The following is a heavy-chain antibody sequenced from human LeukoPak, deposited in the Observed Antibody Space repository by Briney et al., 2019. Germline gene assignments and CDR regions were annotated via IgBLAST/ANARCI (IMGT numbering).Heavy chain of an antibody. D-gene: IGHD3-22*01. CDR1: GSTFTSYG. Sequence: ASVTLSCKASGSTFTSYGINWVRQAPGQGLGWMGWFSVFNGETKYAQKLQGRVTMTADTSTYTAYMELRSLRSDDTAIYCCARSITTEQDLGDYWGEGALVAVSS. CDR3: ARSITTEQDLGDY. V-gene: IGHV1-18*04. J-gene: IGHJ4*02. CDR2: FSVFNGET.